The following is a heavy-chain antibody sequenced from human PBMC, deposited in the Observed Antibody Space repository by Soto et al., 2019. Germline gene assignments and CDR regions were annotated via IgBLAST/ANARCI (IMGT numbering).Heavy chain of an antibody. CDR2: IYYSGST. V-gene: IGHV4-59*01. Sequence: QVQLQESGPGLVKPSETLSLTCTVSGGSISSYYWSWIRQPPGKGLEWIGYIYYSGSTNYNPSLKSRVTISVDTSKNQFSLKLSSVTAADTAVYYCARDRGYGPLDYWGQGTLVTVSP. D-gene: IGHD6-13*01. CDR1: GGSISSYY. CDR3: ARDRGYGPLDY. J-gene: IGHJ4*02.